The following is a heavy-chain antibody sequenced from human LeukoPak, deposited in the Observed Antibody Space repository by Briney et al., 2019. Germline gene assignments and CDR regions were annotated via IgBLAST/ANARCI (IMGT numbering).Heavy chain of an antibody. J-gene: IGHJ4*02. CDR1: GYTFTSYG. V-gene: IGHV1-8*01. D-gene: IGHD3-16*01. CDR3: VRVLKIWGRRGYYFDY. Sequence: ASVKVSCKASGYTFTSYGINWVRQATGQGLEWMGWMNPNSGNTGYAQKFQGRVTMTRNTSISTAYMELSSLRSEDTAVYYCVRVLKIWGRRGYYFDYWGQGTLVTVSS. CDR2: MNPNSGNT.